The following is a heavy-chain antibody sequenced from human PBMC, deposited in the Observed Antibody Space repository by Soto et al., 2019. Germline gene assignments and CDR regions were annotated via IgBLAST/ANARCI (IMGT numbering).Heavy chain of an antibody. D-gene: IGHD4-4*01. CDR1: GFTFSSYS. Sequence: QVRLVESGGGVVQPGRSLSLSCAASGFTFSSYSMHWVRQAPGKGLEWVALIWHDGSNRYYADSVKGRFTISRDNSKNTLYVQMNSLRGEDTAVYYCARDLGYSNGHPFDYWGQGTLVTVSS. CDR2: IWHDGSNR. V-gene: IGHV3-33*01. J-gene: IGHJ4*02. CDR3: ARDLGYSNGHPFDY.